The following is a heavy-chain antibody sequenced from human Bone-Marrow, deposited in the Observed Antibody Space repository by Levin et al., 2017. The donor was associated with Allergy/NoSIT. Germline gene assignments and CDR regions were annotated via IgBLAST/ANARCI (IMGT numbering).Heavy chain of an antibody. Sequence: GGSLRLSCAASGFPFSTYSMNWVRQAPGKGLEWVSSISSTSNYIYYADSVKGRFTISRDNAKNSLFLQMNSLRAEDTAVYYCARDQGPYDVYYGIEVWGQGTTVTVSS. CDR1: GFPFSTYS. CDR2: ISSTSNYI. J-gene: IGHJ6*02. D-gene: IGHD3-10*02. CDR3: ARDQGPYDVYYGIEV. V-gene: IGHV3-21*01.